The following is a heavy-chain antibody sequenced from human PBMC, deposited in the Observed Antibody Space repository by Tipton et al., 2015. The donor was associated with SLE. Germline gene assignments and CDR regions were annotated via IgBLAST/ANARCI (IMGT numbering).Heavy chain of an antibody. CDR3: ARDSPGDGFLEWTAGMDV. D-gene: IGHD3-3*01. CDR2: ISIGGST. CDR1: GFTLSSYA. J-gene: IGHJ6*02. V-gene: IGHV3-53*05. Sequence: SLRLSCFASGFTLSSYAMSWVRQVPEKGLEWVSVISIGGSTSHADAVNGRFTISRDSSKNTLYLQMNSLRAEDTAVYYCARDSPGDGFLEWTAGMDVWGQGSTVTVSS.